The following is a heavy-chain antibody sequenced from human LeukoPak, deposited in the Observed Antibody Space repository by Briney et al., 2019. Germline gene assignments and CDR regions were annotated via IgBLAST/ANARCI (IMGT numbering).Heavy chain of an antibody. CDR3: ARLGITIFGVVTGLDY. Sequence: SETLSLTCTVSGGSISSYYWSWIRQSPGKGLEWIGYIYYSGSTSYSPSLKSRVTISVDTSKNQFSLKLSSVTAADTAVYYCARLGITIFGVVTGLDYWGQGTLVTVSS. CDR2: IYYSGST. J-gene: IGHJ4*02. V-gene: IGHV4-59*08. D-gene: IGHD3-3*01. CDR1: GGSISSYY.